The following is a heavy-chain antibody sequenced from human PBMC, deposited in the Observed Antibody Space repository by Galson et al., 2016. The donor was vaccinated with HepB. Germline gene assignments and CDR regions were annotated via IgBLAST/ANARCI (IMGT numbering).Heavy chain of an antibody. V-gene: IGHV3-74*03. CDR2: INPGGSDT. Sequence: SLRLSCAASGFTFSNHWMHWVRQAPGKGLVWVSRINPGGSDTMYADSVKGRFTISRDNAKNTLYLQMNTLRVEDTAVYYCARDRDDILTGHHPLCDNWGQGTLVTVAS. D-gene: IGHD3-9*01. J-gene: IGHJ4*02. CDR3: ARDRDDILTGHHPLCDN. CDR1: GFTFSNHW.